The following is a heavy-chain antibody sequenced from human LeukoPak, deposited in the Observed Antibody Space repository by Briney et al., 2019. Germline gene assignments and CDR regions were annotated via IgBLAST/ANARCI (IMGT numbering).Heavy chain of an antibody. J-gene: IGHJ4*02. CDR1: GGSISSSSYY. CDR2: LYYSGST. CDR3: ASGTGIAVAAMKSPFDF. V-gene: IGHV4-39*01. Sequence: SETLSLTCTVSGGSISSSSYYWGWIRQPPGKGLEWIGSLYYSGSTYYNPSLKSRVTISVDTSKNQFSLTLSSVTAADTAVYYCASGTGIAVAAMKSPFDFWVQGTLVTVSS. D-gene: IGHD6-19*01.